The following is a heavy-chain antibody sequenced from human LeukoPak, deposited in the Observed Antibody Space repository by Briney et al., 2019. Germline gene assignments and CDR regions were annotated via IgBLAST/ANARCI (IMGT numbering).Heavy chain of an antibody. CDR1: GYTFNVYY. J-gene: IGHJ3*02. CDR2: VIPSSGGT. V-gene: IGHV1-2*02. CDR3: ARGVLLQGRGAFDI. D-gene: IGHD3-16*01. Sequence: GVSVKVSCKASGYTFNVYYIHWLRQAPGQGLEWMGWVIPSSGGTNYAQKCNDRVTMTREVSISTAYMELSSLTYDDTAVYYCARGVLLQGRGAFDIWGQGSLVTVSS.